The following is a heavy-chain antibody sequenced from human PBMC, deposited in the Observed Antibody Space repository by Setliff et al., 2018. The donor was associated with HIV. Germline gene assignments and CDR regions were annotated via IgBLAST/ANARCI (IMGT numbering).Heavy chain of an antibody. J-gene: IGHJ1*01. Sequence: GASVKVSCKASGGTFSNYAINWVRQAPGQGLEWMVGIIPILGTANYAQKFQGRVTITTDESTSTAYMELSSLRSEDTAVYYCARDHMSVGAWVGATSRGLFQHWGQGTLVTVSS. CDR1: GGTFSNYA. CDR2: IIPILGTA. V-gene: IGHV1-69*05. CDR3: ARDHMSVGAWVGATSRGLFQH. D-gene: IGHD1-26*01.